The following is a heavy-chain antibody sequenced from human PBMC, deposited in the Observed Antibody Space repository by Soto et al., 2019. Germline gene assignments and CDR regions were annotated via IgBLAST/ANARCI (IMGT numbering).Heavy chain of an antibody. D-gene: IGHD6-6*01. Sequence: PSATLSLTCPISGGSISSGCYYLLWIRQHPGKGLEWIGYLYYSGSTYYNPSLKSRVTISVDTSKNQFSLKLSSVTAADTAVYYCATSSSRATLHGYWGQGTLVTVSS. CDR2: LYYSGST. CDR3: ATSSSRATLHGY. CDR1: GGSISSGCYY. J-gene: IGHJ4*02. V-gene: IGHV4-31*03.